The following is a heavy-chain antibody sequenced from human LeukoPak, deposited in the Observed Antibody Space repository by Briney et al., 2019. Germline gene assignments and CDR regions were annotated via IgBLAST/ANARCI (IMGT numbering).Heavy chain of an antibody. V-gene: IGHV3-74*01. D-gene: IGHD3-22*01. CDR2: INSDGSTT. CDR1: GFTIISYW. CDR3: ARGHHYYDSSAYYY. Sequence: PGGSLRLSCAAFGFTIISYWMHWVRQAPGKGLVWVSRINSDGSTTSYAASVKGRFTISRDTAKNTLYLQMNSLRAEDTAVYYCARGHHYYDSSAYYYWGQGTLVTVSS. J-gene: IGHJ4*02.